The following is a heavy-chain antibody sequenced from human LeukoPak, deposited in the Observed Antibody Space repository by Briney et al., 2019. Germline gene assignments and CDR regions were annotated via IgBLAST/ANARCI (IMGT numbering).Heavy chain of an antibody. J-gene: IGHJ3*02. CDR1: GGSINNYKW. CDR3: AKSNGYGLVDI. CDR2: IFYTGSP. D-gene: IGHD3-10*01. Sequence: SETLSLTCAVSGGSINNYKWWSWIRQSPGKGLEWLGEIFYTGSPNYNPSLKSRVTISLDTSRNQFSLKLNSVTAADTAVYYCAKSNGYGLVDIWGQGTMVTVSS. V-gene: IGHV4-4*02.